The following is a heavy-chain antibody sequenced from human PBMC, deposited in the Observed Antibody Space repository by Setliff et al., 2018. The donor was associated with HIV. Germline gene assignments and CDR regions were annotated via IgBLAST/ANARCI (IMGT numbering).Heavy chain of an antibody. CDR2: INHYGGT. V-gene: IGHV4-34*01. D-gene: IGHD4-17*01. Sequence: PSETLSLTCAVYGGSFSGYFWNWIRQPPGKGLEWIGAINHYGGTNYNPSLKSRVTMSVDTSKNQFSLKLSSVTAVDTAVYYCAKKGNGDYHFDYWGQGTLVTVSS. J-gene: IGHJ4*02. CDR3: AKKGNGDYHFDY. CDR1: GGSFSGYF.